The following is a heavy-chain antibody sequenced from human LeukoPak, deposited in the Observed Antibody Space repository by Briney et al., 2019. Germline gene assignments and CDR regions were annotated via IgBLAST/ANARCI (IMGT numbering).Heavy chain of an antibody. J-gene: IGHJ4*02. D-gene: IGHD5-18*01. Sequence: GGSLRLSCAASGFTFSSYAMSWVRQAPGKGLEWVSAISGSGGSTYYADSVKGRFTISRDNSKNTLYLQMNSLRAEDTAVYYCAKGGHGWSQLWLPRLLGTRSGQLDYWGQGTLVTVSS. CDR1: GFTFSSYA. CDR2: ISGSGGST. V-gene: IGHV3-23*01. CDR3: AKGGHGWSQLWLPRLLGTRSGQLDY.